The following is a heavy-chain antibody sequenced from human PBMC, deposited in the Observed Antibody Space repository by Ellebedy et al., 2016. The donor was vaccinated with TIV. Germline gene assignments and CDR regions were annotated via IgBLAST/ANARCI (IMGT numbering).Heavy chain of an antibody. CDR1: GFTLSNYW. D-gene: IGHD1-26*01. CDR3: ARDSWDRTVDY. J-gene: IGHJ4*02. CDR2: IGRDGSEQ. V-gene: IGHV3-7*01. Sequence: GESLKISXAASGFTLSNYWMSWVRHTPGKGLQWVTNIGRDGSEQYYVASVEGRFTVSRDNAKNSLYLQMNSLRAEDTAVYYCARDSWDRTVDYWGQGTLVTVSS.